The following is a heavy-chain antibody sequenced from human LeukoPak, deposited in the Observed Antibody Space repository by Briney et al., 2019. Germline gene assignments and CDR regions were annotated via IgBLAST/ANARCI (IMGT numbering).Heavy chain of an antibody. CDR2: IRQDGSEK. Sequence: PGGSLRLSCAASGFTFRSHWMSWVRQAPGKGLEWVANIRQDGSEKYYVDSVKGRFTISRDNAKNSLYLQMNSLRAEDTAVYYCARDIVPPGLFWDYWGQGALVTVSS. J-gene: IGHJ4*02. V-gene: IGHV3-7*05. CDR3: ARDIVPPGLFWDY. CDR1: GFTFRSHW. D-gene: IGHD2-2*01.